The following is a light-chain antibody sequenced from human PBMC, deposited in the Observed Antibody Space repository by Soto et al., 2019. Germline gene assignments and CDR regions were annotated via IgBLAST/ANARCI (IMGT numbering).Light chain of an antibody. CDR2: EVI. CDR3: CSYTSSSTSFV. Sequence: QSALTQPAAVSGSPGQSITISCTGTSSDVGGYNYVSWYQQHQGKDPKLMIYEVINRPSGVSIRFSGSKSGNTASLTISGLQADDEADYYCCSYTSSSTSFVFGTGTKVTVL. CDR1: SSDVGGYNY. V-gene: IGLV2-14*01. J-gene: IGLJ1*01.